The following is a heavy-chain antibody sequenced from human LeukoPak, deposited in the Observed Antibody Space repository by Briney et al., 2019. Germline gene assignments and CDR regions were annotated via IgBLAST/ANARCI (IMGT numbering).Heavy chain of an antibody. V-gene: IGHV1-18*01. J-gene: IGHJ4*02. CDR2: ISAYNGNT. D-gene: IGHD5-12*01. CDR3: ATDPGEMIVATTFDY. Sequence: GASVKVSCKASGYTFTTYGISWVRQAPGQGLQWMGWISAYNGNTNYAQKLQDRVTMTTDTSTSTAYMETRSLRSDDTAVYYCATDPGEMIVATTFDYWGQGTLVTVSS. CDR1: GYTFTTYG.